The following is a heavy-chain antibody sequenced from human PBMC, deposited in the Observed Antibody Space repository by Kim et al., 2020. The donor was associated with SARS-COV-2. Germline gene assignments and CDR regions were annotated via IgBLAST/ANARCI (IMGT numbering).Heavy chain of an antibody. V-gene: IGHV3-9*01. CDR3: ARGDYNNYDALDY. CDR2: ISWNSVII. CDR1: GFTFHDYP. D-gene: IGHD4-4*01. J-gene: IGHJ4*02. Sequence: GGSLRLSCAASGFTFHDYPLYWVRQTPRQGLEWVSRISWNSVIISYADSVRGRFTVSRDNAKNSLYLQMTSLRTDDTALSYCARGDYNNYDALDYWGQGT.